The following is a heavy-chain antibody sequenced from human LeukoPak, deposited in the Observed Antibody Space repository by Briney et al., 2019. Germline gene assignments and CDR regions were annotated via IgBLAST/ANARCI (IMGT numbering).Heavy chain of an antibody. J-gene: IGHJ6*02. CDR3: ARPDFWSGFDKYYYGMDV. D-gene: IGHD3-3*01. Sequence: PSETLSLTCTVSGGSISSSSYYWGWIRQPPGKGLEWIGSIYYSGSTYYNPSLKSRVTISVDTSKNQFSLKLSSVTAADTAVYYCARPDFWSGFDKYYYGMDVWGQGTTVTVSS. CDR2: IYYSGST. V-gene: IGHV4-39*01. CDR1: GGSISSSSYY.